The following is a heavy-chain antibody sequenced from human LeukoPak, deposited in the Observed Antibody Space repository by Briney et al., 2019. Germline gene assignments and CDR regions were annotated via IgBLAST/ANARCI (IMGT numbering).Heavy chain of an antibody. Sequence: GGSLRLSCAASGFTFSSYGMHWVRQAPGKGLEWVVVIWYDGSNKYYADSVKGRFTISRDNSKNTLYLQMNSLRAEDTAVYYCAKDLDSGSSNWGQGTLVTVSS. CDR3: AKDLDSGSSN. D-gene: IGHD1-26*01. CDR1: GFTFSSYG. CDR2: IWYDGSNK. V-gene: IGHV3-33*06. J-gene: IGHJ4*02.